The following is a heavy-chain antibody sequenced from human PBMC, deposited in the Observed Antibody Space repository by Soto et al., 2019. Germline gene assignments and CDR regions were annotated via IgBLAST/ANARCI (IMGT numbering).Heavy chain of an antibody. CDR1: GGSISSYY. J-gene: IGHJ4*02. D-gene: IGHD2-15*01. V-gene: IGHV4-59*12. CDR3: ARGRGYCSGGSCYFSDY. CDR2: IYYSGST. Sequence: SETLSLTCTVSGGSISSYYWSWIRQPPGKGLEWIGYIYYSGSTNYNPSLKSRVTISVDTSKNQFSLKLSSVTAADTAVYYCARGRGYCSGGSCYFSDYWGQGTLVTVSS.